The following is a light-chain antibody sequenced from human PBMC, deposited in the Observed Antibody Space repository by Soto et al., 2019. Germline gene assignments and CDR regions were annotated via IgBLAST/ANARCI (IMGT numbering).Light chain of an antibody. Sequence: QSVLTQPPSVSAAPGQRVTISCSGSASNVGDNYVSWYQQLPGAAPRLLIYDNNQRPSGIPDRFSVSKSGTSATLAITGLQTGDEADYYCGTWDSSLSGSHWVFGGGTKLTVL. J-gene: IGLJ3*02. CDR3: GTWDSSLSGSHWV. CDR1: ASNVGDNY. V-gene: IGLV1-51*01. CDR2: DNN.